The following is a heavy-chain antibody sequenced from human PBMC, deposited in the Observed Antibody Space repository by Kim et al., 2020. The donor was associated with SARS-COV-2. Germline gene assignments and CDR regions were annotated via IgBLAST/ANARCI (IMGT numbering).Heavy chain of an antibody. CDR1: GFTFSSYS. V-gene: IGHV3-21*01. CDR3: ARDSICSTSCYYYYYGMDV. CDR2: ISSSSSYI. J-gene: IGHJ6*02. Sequence: GGSLRLSCAASGFTFSSYSMNWVRQAPGKGLEWVSSISSSSSYIYYADSVKGRFTISRDNAKNSLYLQMNSLRAEDTAVYYCARDSICSTSCYYYYYGMDVWGQGTTVTVSS. D-gene: IGHD2-2*01.